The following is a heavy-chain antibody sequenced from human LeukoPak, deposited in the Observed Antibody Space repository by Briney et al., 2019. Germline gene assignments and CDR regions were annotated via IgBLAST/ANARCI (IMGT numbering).Heavy chain of an antibody. CDR3: ARDWDIVVVPAAIPFDY. J-gene: IGHJ4*02. Sequence: ASVKVSCKASGYTFTGYYMHWVRQASGQGLEWMGWINPNSGGTNYAQKFQGRVTMTRDTSISTAYMELSRLRSDDTAVYYCARDWDIVVVPAAIPFDYWGQGTLVTVSS. V-gene: IGHV1-2*02. CDR2: INPNSGGT. CDR1: GYTFTGYY. D-gene: IGHD2-2*01.